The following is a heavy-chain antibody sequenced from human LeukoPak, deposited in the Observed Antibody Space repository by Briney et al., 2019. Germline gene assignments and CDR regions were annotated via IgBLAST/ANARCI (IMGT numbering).Heavy chain of an antibody. V-gene: IGHV3-23*01. CDR1: GFFFNNYG. CDR2: ISNDGGGI. Sequence: PGGSLRLSCAASGFFFNNYGLIWVRQAPGKGLQWVSAISNDGGGIQYADFVKGRITISRGNSKNMLFLQMNSLTAEDTALYYCAKGSSGYFADLWGQGTLVTVSS. CDR3: AKGSSGYFADL. D-gene: IGHD3-22*01. J-gene: IGHJ5*02.